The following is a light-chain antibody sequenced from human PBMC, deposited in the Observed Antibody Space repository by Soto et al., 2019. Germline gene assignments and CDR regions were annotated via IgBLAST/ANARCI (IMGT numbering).Light chain of an antibody. J-gene: IGLJ2*01. CDR3: SSYTTSSTLVV. V-gene: IGLV2-14*01. CDR1: SSDVGVYNF. CDR2: DVS. Sequence: QSALTQPASVSGCPGQSITISCTGTSSDVGVYNFVSWYQQHPGKAPKLMIYDVSNRPSGVSNRFSGSKSGNTASLTISGLQAEDEADYYCSSYTTSSTLVVFGGGTKVTVL.